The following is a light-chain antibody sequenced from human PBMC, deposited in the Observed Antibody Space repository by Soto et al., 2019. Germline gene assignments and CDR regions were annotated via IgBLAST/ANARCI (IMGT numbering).Light chain of an antibody. CDR2: AAS. CDR1: QNIDSW. Sequence: DIQMTQSPSTLSAFVGDRVTITCRASQNIDSWLAWYQHKPGKAPQVLIRAASILQSGVPSRFSGSGSGTDFTLTISSLQPDDFATYHCQQYDGYPLTFGGGTKVEIK. CDR3: QQYDGYPLT. V-gene: IGKV1-5*03. J-gene: IGKJ4*01.